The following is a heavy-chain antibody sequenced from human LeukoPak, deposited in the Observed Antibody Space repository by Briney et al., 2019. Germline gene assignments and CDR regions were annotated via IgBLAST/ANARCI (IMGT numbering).Heavy chain of an antibody. V-gene: IGHV1-8*01. CDR3: ARGSSDCSSASCYNF. CDR2: MNPNSGNT. CDR1: GYTFTSYD. Sequence: GASVKVSCKASGYTFTSYDINWVRQATGQGLEWMGWMNPNSGNTGYAQNFQGRVTMTRDTSISTAYMELASLTSDDTAVYYCARGSSDCSSASCYNFWGQGTLVTVSA. J-gene: IGHJ4*02. D-gene: IGHD2-2*02.